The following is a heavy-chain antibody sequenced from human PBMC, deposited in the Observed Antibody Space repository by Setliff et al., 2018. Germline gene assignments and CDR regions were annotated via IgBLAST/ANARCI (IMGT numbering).Heavy chain of an antibody. CDR2: INSGGSKV. J-gene: IGHJ4*02. D-gene: IGHD6-19*01. Sequence: LSLSCEASGFTFSNYWLSWVRQTPGKGLEWVSYINSGGSKVYYADSVKGRFTISRDNAKNTVYLQMNSLRAEDTAVYYCARVASGWWWFDYWGQGTLVTVSS. CDR3: ARVASGWWWFDY. V-gene: IGHV3-48*04. CDR1: GFTFSNYW.